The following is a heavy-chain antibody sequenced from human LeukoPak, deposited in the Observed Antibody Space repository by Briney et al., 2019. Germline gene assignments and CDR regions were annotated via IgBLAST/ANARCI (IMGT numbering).Heavy chain of an antibody. V-gene: IGHV3-53*01. CDR1: GFTVSSNY. Sequence: GGSLRLSCAASGFTVSSNYMSWVRQAPGKGLEWVSVIYNGGSTYYADSVKGRFSISRDNSKNTLYLQVNSLRAEDTAVYYCARRGSGSYSFDYWGQGTLVTVSS. J-gene: IGHJ4*02. CDR2: IYNGGST. CDR3: ARRGSGSYSFDY. D-gene: IGHD1-26*01.